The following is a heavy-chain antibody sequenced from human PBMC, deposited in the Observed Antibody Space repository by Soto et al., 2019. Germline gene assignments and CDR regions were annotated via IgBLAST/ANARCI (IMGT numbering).Heavy chain of an antibody. J-gene: IGHJ4*02. Sequence: ASVKVSCKASGYTFTRYYIHWVRQAPGQGPEWMGIIYPSAGNTNYAQRFQGRVTMTRDTSTSTVYMDLSSLTSEDTAVYYCIREEEGGHFDFWGQGTVVTVSS. D-gene: IGHD6-25*01. CDR1: GYTFTRYY. V-gene: IGHV1-46*03. CDR2: IYPSAGNT. CDR3: IREEEGGHFDF.